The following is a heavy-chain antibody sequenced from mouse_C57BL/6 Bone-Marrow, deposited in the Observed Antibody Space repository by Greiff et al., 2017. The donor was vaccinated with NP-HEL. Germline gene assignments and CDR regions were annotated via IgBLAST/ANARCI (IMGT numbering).Heavy chain of an antibody. CDR1: GFNIKDDY. D-gene: IGHD1-1*02. Sequence: EVQLQQSGAELVRPGASVTLSCTASGFNIKDDYMHWVKQRPEQGLEWIGWIDPENGDTEYASKFQGKATITADTSSNTAYLQLSSLTSEDTAVYYCTTGTPYWYFDVWGTGTTVTVSS. V-gene: IGHV14-4*01. CDR3: TTGTPYWYFDV. CDR2: IDPENGDT. J-gene: IGHJ1*03.